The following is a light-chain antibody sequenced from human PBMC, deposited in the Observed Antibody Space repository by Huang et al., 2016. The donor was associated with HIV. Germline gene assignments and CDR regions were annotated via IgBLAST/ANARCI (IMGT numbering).Light chain of an antibody. V-gene: IGKV1-27*01. CDR3: QKYNSAPQT. J-gene: IGKJ1*01. Sequence: DIQMTQSPSSLSASVGDSVTITCRASQGIRNFLARYQQKPGKVPKLLIYAASILQSGVPARFSGSGSGTDFTLTISSQQPEYVATSYWQKYNSAPQTFGQGTKVEIK. CDR2: AAS. CDR1: QGIRNF.